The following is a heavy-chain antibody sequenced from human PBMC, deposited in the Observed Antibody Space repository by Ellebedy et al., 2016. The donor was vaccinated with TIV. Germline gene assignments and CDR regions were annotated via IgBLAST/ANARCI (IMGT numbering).Heavy chain of an antibody. J-gene: IGHJ4*02. D-gene: IGHD2-2*01. V-gene: IGHV1-69*02. Sequence: AASVKVSCKASGYTFTGYYMHWVRQAPGQGLEWMGRVIPVLGIRHYAQRFQGRVTITADKFTSTGYMELTSLTSEDTAVYFCATGGLNHLLSPKLDFWGQGTLVTVSS. CDR1: GYTFTGYY. CDR3: ATGGLNHLLSPKLDF. CDR2: VIPVLGIR.